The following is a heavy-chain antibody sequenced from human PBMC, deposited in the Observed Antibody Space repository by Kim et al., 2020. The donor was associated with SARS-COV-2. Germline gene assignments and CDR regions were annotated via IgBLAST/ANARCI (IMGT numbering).Heavy chain of an antibody. D-gene: IGHD3-22*01. CDR2: IYTSGST. J-gene: IGHJ3*02. CDR3: ARDPHYYYDTHLGAPWAFDI. V-gene: IGHV4-4*07. CDR1: GGSISSYY. Sequence: SETLSLTCTVSGGSISSYYWSWIRQPAGKGLEWIGRIYTSGSTNYNPSLKSRVTMSVDTSKNQFSLKLSSVTAADTAVYYCARDPHYYYDTHLGAPWAFDIWGQGTMVTVSS.